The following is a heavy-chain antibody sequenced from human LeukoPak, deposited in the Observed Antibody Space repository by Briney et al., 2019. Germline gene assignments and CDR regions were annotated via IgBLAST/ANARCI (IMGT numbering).Heavy chain of an antibody. CDR2: IHDSGST. Sequence: PSETLSLTCTVSGGTISSYYWNWIRQPPGKGLEWIGYIHDSGSTKYNPSLKSRVTISVETSKNQFSLKLSSVTAADTAVYYCASAMIGVPDDAFDIWGQGTMVTVSS. V-gene: IGHV4-59*08. D-gene: IGHD3-22*01. J-gene: IGHJ3*02. CDR1: GGTISSYY. CDR3: ASAMIGVPDDAFDI.